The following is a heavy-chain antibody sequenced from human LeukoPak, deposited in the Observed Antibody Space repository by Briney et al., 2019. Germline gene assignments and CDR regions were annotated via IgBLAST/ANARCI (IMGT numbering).Heavy chain of an antibody. D-gene: IGHD1-26*01. CDR1: GFIFSTYY. CDR3: ARDPSRGSYYLVTYFDY. J-gene: IGHJ4*02. V-gene: IGHV3-7*01. Sequence: PGGSLRLSCTGSGFIFSTYYINWVRQAPGKGLEWVANIQGDGRDKYFLDSVKGRFTVSRDNAENSVFLQMKNLRDEDTAIYYCARDPSRGSYYLVTYFDYWGQGTLVTVSS. CDR2: IQGDGRDK.